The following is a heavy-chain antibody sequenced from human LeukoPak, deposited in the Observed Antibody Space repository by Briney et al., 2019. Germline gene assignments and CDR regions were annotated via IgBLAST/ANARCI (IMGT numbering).Heavy chain of an antibody. CDR3: ARVFDS. CDR2: VFYTGKT. J-gene: IGHJ4*02. V-gene: IGHV4-39*07. CDR1: GGSVDISDYY. Sequence: SETLSLTCTVSGGSVDISDYYWGWIRQSPVKGLEWIGDVFYTGKTNYNPSLRGRATISIDTSKNQFSLKLTYVTAADTAVYYCARVFDSWGQGTLVTVSS.